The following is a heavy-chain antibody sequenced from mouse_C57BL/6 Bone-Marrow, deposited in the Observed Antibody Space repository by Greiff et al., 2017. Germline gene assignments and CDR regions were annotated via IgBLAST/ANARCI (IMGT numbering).Heavy chain of an antibody. J-gene: IGHJ3*01. CDR2: IWSGGST. CDR1: GFSLTSYG. CDR3: ARNRKGFAY. Sequence: VMLVESGPGLVQPSQSLSITCTVSGFSLTSYGVHWVRQSPGKGLEWLGVIWSGGSTDYNAAFISRLSISKDNSKSQVFFKMNSLQADDTAIYYCARNRKGFAYWGQGTLVTVSA. V-gene: IGHV2-2*01.